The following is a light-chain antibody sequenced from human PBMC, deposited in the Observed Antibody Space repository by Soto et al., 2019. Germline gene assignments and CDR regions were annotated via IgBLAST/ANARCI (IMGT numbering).Light chain of an antibody. Sequence: EIVMTQSPATLSVSPGESATLSCRASQRISRNLAWYQQKPGQAPRLLIYGSSTRATGVPARFSGSGSGADFTLTISNLQSEDFAVYYCQQYTNWPPITFGQGTRLEIK. CDR3: QQYTNWPPIT. CDR2: GSS. V-gene: IGKV3-15*01. CDR1: QRISRN. J-gene: IGKJ5*01.